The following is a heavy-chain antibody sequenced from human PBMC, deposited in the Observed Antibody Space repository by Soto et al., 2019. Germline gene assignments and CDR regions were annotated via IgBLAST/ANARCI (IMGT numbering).Heavy chain of an antibody. CDR1: GYTFTSYA. CDR2: INAGNGNT. J-gene: IGHJ5*01. CDR3: ARGWNQLPKNWFDS. D-gene: IGHD2-2*01. Sequence: ASVKVSCKASGYTFTSYAMHWVRQAPGQRLEWMGWINAGNGNTKYSQKFQGRVTITRDTSASTAYMELSSLRSEDTAVYYCARGWNQLPKNWFDSWGQGTLVTVSS. V-gene: IGHV1-3*01.